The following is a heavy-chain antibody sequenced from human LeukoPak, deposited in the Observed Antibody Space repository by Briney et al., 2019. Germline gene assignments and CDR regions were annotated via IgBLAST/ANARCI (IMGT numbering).Heavy chain of an antibody. D-gene: IGHD3-22*01. Sequence: PGGSLRLSCAASGFTFSSYAMSWVRQAPGKGLEWVSAISGSGGSTYYADSVKGRFTISRDNAKNSLYLQMNSLRDEDTAVYYCARGGSGYGDYYYFYAMDVWGQGTTVTVSS. V-gene: IGHV3-23*01. CDR2: ISGSGGST. J-gene: IGHJ6*02. CDR3: ARGGSGYGDYYYFYAMDV. CDR1: GFTFSSYA.